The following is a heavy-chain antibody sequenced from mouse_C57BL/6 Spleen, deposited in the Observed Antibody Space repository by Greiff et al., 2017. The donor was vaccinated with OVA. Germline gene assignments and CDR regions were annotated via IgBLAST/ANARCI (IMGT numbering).Heavy chain of an antibody. CDR2: IDPANGNT. Sequence: EVQLVESVAELVRPGASVKLSCTASGFNIKNTYMHWVKQRPEQGLEWIGRIDPANGNTKYAPKFQGKATITADTSSNTAYLQLSSLTSEDTAIYYCAPIYYDCDSAWFAYWGQGTLVTVSA. J-gene: IGHJ3*01. D-gene: IGHD2-4*01. V-gene: IGHV14-3*01. CDR1: GFNIKNTY. CDR3: APIYYDCDSAWFAY.